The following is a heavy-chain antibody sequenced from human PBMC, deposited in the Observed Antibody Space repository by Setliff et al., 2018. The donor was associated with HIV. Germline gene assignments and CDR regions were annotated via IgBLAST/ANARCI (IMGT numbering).Heavy chain of an antibody. D-gene: IGHD1-26*01. Sequence: SVKVSCKASGGTFSSYAINWVRQAPGQELEWMGGIIPMFGTLNFAQKFQGRVTITTDESTSTAYMELNSLRSEDTAVYYCARGHSHGYGYSGSYGPFDIWGQGTMVTVS. CDR3: ARGHSHGYGYSGSYGPFDI. V-gene: IGHV1-69*05. CDR2: IIPMFGTL. J-gene: IGHJ3*02. CDR1: GGTFSSYA.